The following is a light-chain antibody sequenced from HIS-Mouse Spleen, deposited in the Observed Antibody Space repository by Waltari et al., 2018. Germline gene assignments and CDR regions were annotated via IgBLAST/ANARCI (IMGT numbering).Light chain of an antibody. CDR2: RNN. CDR3: AAWDDSLSGRV. CDR1: SSNIGRNY. Sequence: QSVLTQPPSASGTPGPRVTIPCSGSSSNIGRNYVYWYQQLPGTAPKPLIYRNNQRPSGVPDRFSGSKSGTSASLAISGLRSEDEADYYCAAWDDSLSGRVFGGGTKLTVL. V-gene: IGLV1-47*01. J-gene: IGLJ3*02.